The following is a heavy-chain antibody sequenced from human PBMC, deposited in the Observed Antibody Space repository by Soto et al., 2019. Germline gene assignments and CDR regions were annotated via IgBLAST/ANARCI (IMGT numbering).Heavy chain of an antibody. CDR2: ISAYNGNT. V-gene: IGHV1-18*01. CDR3: ARARYSGYDMGYYYYGMDV. CDR1: GYTFTSYG. Sequence: ASVKVSCKASGYTFTSYGISWVRQAPGQGLEWMGWISAYNGNTNYAQKLQGRVTMTTDTSTSTAYMELRSLRSDDTAVYYCARARYSGYDMGYYYYGMDVWGQGTTVTVS. D-gene: IGHD5-12*01. J-gene: IGHJ6*02.